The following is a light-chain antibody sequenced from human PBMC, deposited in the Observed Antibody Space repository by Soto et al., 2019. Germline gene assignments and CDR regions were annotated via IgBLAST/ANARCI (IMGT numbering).Light chain of an antibody. J-gene: IGKJ1*01. Sequence: EIVLTQSPGTLSLSPGERATLSCRASQSIGSTYLVWYQQKPAQAPRLLIYGASSRATGIPDRFSGSGSGTDFTLTISRLEPEHFAVYYCQQFGSSPTFGHGTKVEIK. V-gene: IGKV3-20*01. CDR3: QQFGSSPT. CDR1: QSIGSTY. CDR2: GAS.